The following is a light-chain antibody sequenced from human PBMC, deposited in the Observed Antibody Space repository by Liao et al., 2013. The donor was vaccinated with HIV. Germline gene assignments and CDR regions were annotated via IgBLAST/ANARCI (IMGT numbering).Light chain of an antibody. Sequence: SYELTQPPSVSVSPGQTARIICSGHALPKQYAYWYQQKPGQSPVLVIYQDTKRPSGIPERFSGSNSRNTATLTISATQAMDEADYFCQAWDSSADVVFGGGTKLTVL. CDR1: ALPKQY. V-gene: IGLV3-1*01. CDR3: QAWDSSADVV. CDR2: QDT. J-gene: IGLJ2*01.